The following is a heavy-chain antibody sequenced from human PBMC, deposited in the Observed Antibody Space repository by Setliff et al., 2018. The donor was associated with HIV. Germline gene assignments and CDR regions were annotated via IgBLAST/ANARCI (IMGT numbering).Heavy chain of an antibody. CDR2: IYMRGGT. CDR3: AIDHVTNIAESGYGYTRIDP. J-gene: IGHJ5*02. Sequence: SETLSLTCTVSGGSIISEISWWAWIRQPAGKGPERLGQIYMRGGTDYNPSLEGRVTISLDTSKNQFSLKLTSVTAADTAVYYCAIDHVTNIAESGYGYTRIDPWGPGISVTVSS. V-gene: IGHV4-61*09. CDR1: GGSIISEISW. D-gene: IGHD5-18*01.